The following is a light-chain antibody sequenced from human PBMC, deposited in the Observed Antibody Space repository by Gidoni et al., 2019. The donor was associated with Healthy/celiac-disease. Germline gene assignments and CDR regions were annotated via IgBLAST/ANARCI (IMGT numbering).Light chain of an antibody. CDR3: QQYGSSAYT. V-gene: IGKV3-20*01. Sequence: ELVLTQSPGTLSLSPGDRATLSCRASQSVSSSYLAWYQQKPGQAPRLLIYSASSRATGIPDRFSGSGSGTDFTLTISRLEPEDFAVYYCQQYGSSAYTFGQGTKLEIK. CDR1: QSVSSSY. CDR2: SAS. J-gene: IGKJ2*01.